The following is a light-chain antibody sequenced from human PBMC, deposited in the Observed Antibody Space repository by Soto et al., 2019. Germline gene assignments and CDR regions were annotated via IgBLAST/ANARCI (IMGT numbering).Light chain of an antibody. CDR1: QSVSDRS. CDR3: HHHGNSSERT. V-gene: IGKV3-20*01. J-gene: IGKJ1*01. CDR2: RAS. Sequence: ILLSQSPGTLSVSPGERVTFSCRASQSVSDRSLAWYQHKVGQAPRLLFYRASSRATGVPDRFTGSGSGTEFTLTISRVEPEDFAANYCHHHGNSSERTFGPGTKVEFK.